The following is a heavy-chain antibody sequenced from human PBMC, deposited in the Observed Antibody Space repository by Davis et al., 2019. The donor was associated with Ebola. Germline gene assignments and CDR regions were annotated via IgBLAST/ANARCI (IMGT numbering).Heavy chain of an antibody. Sequence: LSLTCTVSGGSISSSAYYWGWIRQAPGKGLEWVSYISSSGSTIYYADSVKGRFTISRDNAKNSLYLQMNSLRAEDTAVYYCARRITIFGVVNVYYYYGMDVWGQGTTVTVSS. D-gene: IGHD3-3*01. CDR3: ARRITIFGVVNVYYYYGMDV. V-gene: IGHV3-11*01. J-gene: IGHJ6*02. CDR2: ISSSGSTI. CDR1: GGSISSSAYY.